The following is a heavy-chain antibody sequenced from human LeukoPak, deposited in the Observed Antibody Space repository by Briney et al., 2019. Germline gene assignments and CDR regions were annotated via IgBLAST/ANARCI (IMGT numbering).Heavy chain of an antibody. CDR2: IYHSGST. V-gene: IGHV4-30-2*01. Sequence: PSQTLSLTCTVSGGSISSGGYYWSWIRQPPGKGLEWIGYIYHSGSTYYNPSLKSRVTISVDRSKNQFSLKLSSVTAADTAVYYCARAYYYGSGSYSVGWFDPWGQGTLVTVSS. D-gene: IGHD3-10*01. CDR3: ARAYYYGSGSYSVGWFDP. CDR1: GGSISSGGYY. J-gene: IGHJ5*02.